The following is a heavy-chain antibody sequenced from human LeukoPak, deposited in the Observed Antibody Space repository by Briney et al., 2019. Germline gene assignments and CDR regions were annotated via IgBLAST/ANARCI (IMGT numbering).Heavy chain of an antibody. CDR2: INPTGGST. D-gene: IGHD3-16*01. V-gene: IGHV1-2*06. J-gene: IGHJ6*03. Sequence: ASVKVSCKASGYTFTSYYMHWVRQAPGQGLEWMGLINPTGGSTGYAQKFQGRVTMTRDTSISTAYMELSRLRSDDTAVYYCASGATDYYYMDVWGKGTTVTVSS. CDR3: ASGATDYYYMDV. CDR1: GYTFTSYY.